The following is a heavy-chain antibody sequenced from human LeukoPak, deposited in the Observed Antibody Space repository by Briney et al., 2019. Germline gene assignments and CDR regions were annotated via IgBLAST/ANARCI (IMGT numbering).Heavy chain of an antibody. Sequence: GGSLRLSCAASGFTFSSYSMNWVRQAPGKGLEWVSSISSSSSYIYYADSVKGRFTISGDNAKNSLYLQMNSLRAEDTAVYYCAREKRGTGTNFDYWGQGTLVTVSS. CDR1: GFTFSSYS. V-gene: IGHV3-21*01. CDR3: AREKRGTGTNFDY. J-gene: IGHJ4*02. CDR2: ISSSSSYI. D-gene: IGHD1-1*01.